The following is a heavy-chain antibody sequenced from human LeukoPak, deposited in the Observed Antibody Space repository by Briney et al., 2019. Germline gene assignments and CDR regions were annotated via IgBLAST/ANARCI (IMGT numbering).Heavy chain of an antibody. V-gene: IGHV3-7*01. CDR3: ARGQLADSY. CDR2: IKPDGSEK. CDR1: GFTFSSYW. D-gene: IGHD3-22*01. Sequence: GGSLRLSCAASGFTFSSYWMSWVRQSPGKGLEWVANIKPDGSEKYFMDSVKGRFTISRDNAKNALYLEMNSLRVEDTALYYCARGQLADSYWGQGALVTVSS. J-gene: IGHJ4*02.